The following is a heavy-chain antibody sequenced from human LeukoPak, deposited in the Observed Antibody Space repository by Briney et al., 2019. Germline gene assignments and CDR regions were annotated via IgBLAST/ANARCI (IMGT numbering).Heavy chain of an antibody. D-gene: IGHD3-10*01. J-gene: IGHJ4*02. Sequence: SQTLSLTCTVSGGSISSGGYYWSWIRQHPGKGLEWIGYIYYSGSTYYNPSLKSRVTISVDTSKNQFSLKLSSVTAADTAVYYCARERITVVRGVIDYWGQGTLVTVSS. CDR3: ARERITVVRGVIDY. V-gene: IGHV4-31*03. CDR2: IYYSGST. CDR1: GGSISSGGYY.